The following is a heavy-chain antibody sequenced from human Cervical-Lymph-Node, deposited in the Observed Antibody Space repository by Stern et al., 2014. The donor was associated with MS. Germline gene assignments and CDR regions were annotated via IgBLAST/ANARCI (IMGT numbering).Heavy chain of an antibody. CDR3: ATHAPGVVPAALDY. Sequence: QITLKESGPTLVKPTQTLTLTCTFSGFLLSTSGVGVGWIRQPPGKALEWLGFIYWDDSKRYSPSLKNRLTITKDTSKNQVVLTMNNMDPVDTATFYCATHAPGVVPAALDYWGQGTLVTVS. CDR1: GFLLSTSGVG. J-gene: IGHJ4*02. D-gene: IGHD2-2*01. V-gene: IGHV2-5*02. CDR2: IYWDDSK.